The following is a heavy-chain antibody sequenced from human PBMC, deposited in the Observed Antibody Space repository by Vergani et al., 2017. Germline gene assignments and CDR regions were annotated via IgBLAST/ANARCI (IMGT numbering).Heavy chain of an antibody. CDR3: VKEKIDLGSYFFDS. Sequence: VQLVESGGGLVKPGGSLRLSCAASGFTFSSYSMNWVRQAPGKGLEWVSYISSSSSTIYYADSVKGRFTISRDNAKNTVFLQMHSLRAEDTAIYYCVKEKIDLGSYFFDSWGHGILVTVSS. D-gene: IGHD2/OR15-2a*01. V-gene: IGHV3-48*01. CDR1: GFTFSSYS. J-gene: IGHJ4*01. CDR2: ISSSSSTI.